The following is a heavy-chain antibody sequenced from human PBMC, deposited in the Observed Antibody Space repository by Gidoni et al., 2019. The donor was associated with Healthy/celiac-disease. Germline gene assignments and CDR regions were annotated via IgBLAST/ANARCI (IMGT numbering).Heavy chain of an antibody. D-gene: IGHD3-16*01. CDR1: GYTFTSYD. CDR3: AREGAWGFYFDY. J-gene: IGHJ4*02. CDR2: MNPNSGKT. Sequence: QVQLVQSGAEVKNPGASVKVSCQAPGYTFTSYDINWVRQATGQGLEWMGWMNPNSGKTGYAQKFKGRVTMTSNTSIRRAYMELSSLRSEDTDVYYCAREGAWGFYFDYWGQGTLVTVSS. V-gene: IGHV1-8*01.